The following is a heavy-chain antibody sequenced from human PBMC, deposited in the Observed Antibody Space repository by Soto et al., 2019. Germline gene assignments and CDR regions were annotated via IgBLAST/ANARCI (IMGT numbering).Heavy chain of an antibody. J-gene: IGHJ6*02. D-gene: IGHD2-2*01. V-gene: IGHV3-30*18. CDR3: AKAPLRVVVIPSAITMDV. CDR1: GFNFNIFG. Sequence: GGSLRLSCAASGFNFNIFGMHWVRQAPGKGLQWVALISYDGSKKYYGDAVKGRFTISRDNSKNMVYLQMNSLRPDDTAVYYCAKAPLRVVVIPSAITMDVWSQGTTVTVSS. CDR2: ISYDGSKK.